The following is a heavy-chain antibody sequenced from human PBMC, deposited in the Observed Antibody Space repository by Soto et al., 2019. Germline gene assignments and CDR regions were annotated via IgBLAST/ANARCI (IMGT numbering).Heavy chain of an antibody. CDR2: ISPYSGNT. J-gene: IGHJ6*02. D-gene: IGHD3-16*01. Sequence: QVQLVQSGDQVRKPGSSVKVSCKASGYIFVNYGIAWVRQAPGQGLEWMGWISPYSGNTHNARKVQGRLTMTTDTSTSTAYMDLGSLTSYDAAVDYGAMMDNYVAPTPQDVWGQGTTVTVSS. CDR3: AMMDNYVAPTPQDV. V-gene: IGHV1-18*01. CDR1: GYIFVNYG.